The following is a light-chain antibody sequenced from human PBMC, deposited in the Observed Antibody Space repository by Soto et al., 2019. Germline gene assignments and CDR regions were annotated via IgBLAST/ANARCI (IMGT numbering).Light chain of an antibody. CDR3: QQYGSSPRT. Sequence: DIVLTQSPGTLSLSPGERATLSCRASQSVGIIYLAWYQQKPGQAPRLLIHGASNRASGIPDRFSGSGSGTDFTLTISRLEPEDFAVYYCQQYGSSPRTFGQGTKVEIK. V-gene: IGKV3-20*01. CDR2: GAS. J-gene: IGKJ1*01. CDR1: QSVGIIY.